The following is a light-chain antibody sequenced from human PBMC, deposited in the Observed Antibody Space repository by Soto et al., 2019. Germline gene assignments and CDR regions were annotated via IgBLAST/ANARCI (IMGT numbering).Light chain of an antibody. V-gene: IGKV1-5*01. CDR2: DVS. CDR1: SSSMW. J-gene: IGKJ2*01. Sequence: DIQMTQSPSTLSASVGDTVTMTCRSSSMWLAWYQKKPEKAAKLLIYDVSNLERGVPPRFSGSTSGAESTISIIGLQTDELGAYYRQHTTPFTFGQGTKVEIK. CDR3: QHTTPFT.